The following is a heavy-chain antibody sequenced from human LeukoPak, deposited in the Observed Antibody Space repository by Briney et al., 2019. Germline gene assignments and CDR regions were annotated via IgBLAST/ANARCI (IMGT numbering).Heavy chain of an antibody. D-gene: IGHD3-22*01. Sequence: PSETLPLTFTVPVDPIRSTSDYGGWFRQPPGNGLERIGSIYFSGSTYYNPSVKSRVTISVDTSKNQFSMRLNYVTGADTDVYYCARSLSGGYYFTGDYWGQGTLVTVSS. J-gene: IGHJ4*02. CDR1: VDPIRSTSDY. CDR3: ARSLSGGYYFTGDY. CDR2: IYFSGST. V-gene: IGHV4-39*01.